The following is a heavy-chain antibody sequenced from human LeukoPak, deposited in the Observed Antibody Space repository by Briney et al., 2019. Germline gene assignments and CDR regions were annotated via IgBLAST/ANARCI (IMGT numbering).Heavy chain of an antibody. V-gene: IGHV4-39*07. Sequence: SETLSLTCTVSGVSISSSNSYWGWIRQPPGKGLEWIGEINHSGSTNYNPSLKSRVTISVDTSKNQFSLKLSSVTAADTAVYYCARGLSGIQLWAYYYYYYMDVWGKGTTVTVSS. CDR3: ARGLSGIQLWAYYYYYYMDV. CDR2: INHSGST. D-gene: IGHD5-18*01. CDR1: GVSISSSNSY. J-gene: IGHJ6*03.